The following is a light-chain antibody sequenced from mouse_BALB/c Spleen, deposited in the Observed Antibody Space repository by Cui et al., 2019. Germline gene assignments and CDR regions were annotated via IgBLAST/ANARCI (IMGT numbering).Light chain of an antibody. Sequence: QLVLTQSPAIMSASPGEKVTMTCSASSSVSYMYWYQQKPGSSPRLLIYDTSNLASGVPVRFSGSGSGTSYSLTISRMEAEDAATYYCQQWSSNPPTFGGGTKLEIK. CDR1: SSVSY. J-gene: IGKJ2*01. CDR3: QQWSSNPPT. V-gene: IGKV4-55*01. CDR2: DTS.